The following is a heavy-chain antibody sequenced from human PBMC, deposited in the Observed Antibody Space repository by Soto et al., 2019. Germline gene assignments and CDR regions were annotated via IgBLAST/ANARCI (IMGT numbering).Heavy chain of an antibody. V-gene: IGHV3-23*01. J-gene: IGHJ3*02. CDR3: AKATATGGGAFDI. CDR2: ILVDGRT. CDR1: GFICTSYD. D-gene: IGHD2-8*02. Sequence: PGGSLRLSCAASGFICTSYDMSWVRQAPGQGLEWVSTILVDGRTFYVDSVKGRFTISRDSSQNTAYLQMNSLTAGDTALYYCAKATATGGGAFDICGQGTMVTVSS.